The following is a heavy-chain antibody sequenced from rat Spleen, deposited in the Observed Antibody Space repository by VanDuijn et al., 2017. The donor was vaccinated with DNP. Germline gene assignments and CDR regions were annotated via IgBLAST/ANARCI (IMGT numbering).Heavy chain of an antibody. D-gene: IGHD1-5*01. CDR1: GYSITSNY. J-gene: IGHJ2*01. Sequence: EVQLRESGPGLVEPSQSLSLTCSVTGYSITSNYWGWIRKFPGNKMEWVGHISYSGRTTYNPSLKSRISITRDTSKNQFFLQLSSVTTEDTATYYCARWNIGTSTLDYWGQGVMVTVSS. CDR3: ARWNIGTSTLDY. CDR2: ISYSGRT. V-gene: IGHV3-1*01.